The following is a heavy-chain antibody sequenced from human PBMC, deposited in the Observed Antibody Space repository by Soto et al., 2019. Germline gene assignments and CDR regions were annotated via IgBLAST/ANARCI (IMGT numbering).Heavy chain of an antibody. Sequence: VASVKVSCKASGYTFTGYYMHWVRQAPGQGLEWMGWINPNSGGTNYAQKFQGRVTMTRDTSISTAYMELSRLRSDDTAVYYCARDCGGDCYSYYFDYWGQGTLVTVSS. CDR1: GYTFTGYY. CDR3: ARDCGGDCYSYYFDY. D-gene: IGHD2-21*02. J-gene: IGHJ4*02. CDR2: INPNSGGT. V-gene: IGHV1-2*02.